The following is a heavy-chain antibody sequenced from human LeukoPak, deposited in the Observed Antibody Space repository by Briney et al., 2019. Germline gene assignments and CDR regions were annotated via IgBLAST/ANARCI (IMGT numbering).Heavy chain of an antibody. D-gene: IGHD6-19*01. CDR1: GYTFTDYS. CDR3: ARVAVSSGCYDY. Sequence: ASVKVSCKASGYTFTDYSMHWVRQAPGQGLEWMGWINPKSGGTNYAQKFQGRVTMTRDTSISTAYMELSRLRSDDTAVYYCARVAVSSGCYDYWGQGTLVTVSS. V-gene: IGHV1-2*02. J-gene: IGHJ4*02. CDR2: INPKSGGT.